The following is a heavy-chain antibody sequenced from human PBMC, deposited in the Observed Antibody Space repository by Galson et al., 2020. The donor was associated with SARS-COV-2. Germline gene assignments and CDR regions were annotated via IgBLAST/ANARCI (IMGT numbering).Heavy chain of an antibody. CDR1: GLTVSNNY. CDR3: ARDPPGIAATGG. CDR2: IYSGGNT. Sequence: GESLKISCVASGLTVSNNYMRWVRQAPGKGLEWVSLIYSGGNTHYADSVKGRFIISRDNFKNTLYLQMNSLRADDTAVYYCARDPPGIAATGGWGQGTRVTVSS. D-gene: IGHD6-13*01. V-gene: IGHV3-53*01. J-gene: IGHJ1*01.